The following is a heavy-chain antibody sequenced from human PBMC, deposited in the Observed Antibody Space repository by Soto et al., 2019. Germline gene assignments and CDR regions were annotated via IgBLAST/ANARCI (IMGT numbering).Heavy chain of an antibody. V-gene: IGHV3-7*05. J-gene: IGHJ6*02. CDR2: IKQDGSEK. CDR1: GFTFSSYW. CDR3: AREGSNYAPYYYYYGMDV. D-gene: IGHD4-4*01. Sequence: TGGFLRLSCAASGFTFSSYWMSWVRQAPGKGLEWVANIKQDGSEKYYVDSVKGRFTISRDNAKNSLYLQMNSLRAEDTAVYYCAREGSNYAPYYYYYGMDVWGQGTTVTVSS.